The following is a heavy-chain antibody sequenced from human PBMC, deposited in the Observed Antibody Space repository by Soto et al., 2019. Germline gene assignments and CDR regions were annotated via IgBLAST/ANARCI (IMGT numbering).Heavy chain of an antibody. D-gene: IGHD5-18*01. V-gene: IGHV3-74*01. CDR3: ARAHVHSQLDFDY. Sequence: EVQLVESGGGLVQPGGSLRLSCAASGFTFSSYWMHWVRQAPGKGLVWVSRINSDGSSTSYADSVKGRSTISRDNAKNTLYLQMNSLRAEDTAVYYCARAHVHSQLDFDYWGQGTLVTVSS. J-gene: IGHJ4*02. CDR1: GFTFSSYW. CDR2: INSDGSST.